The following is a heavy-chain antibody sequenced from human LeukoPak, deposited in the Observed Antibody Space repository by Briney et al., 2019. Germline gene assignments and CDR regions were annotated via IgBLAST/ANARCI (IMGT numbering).Heavy chain of an antibody. CDR1: GFTFDDYA. D-gene: IGHD2-21*02. J-gene: IGHJ4*02. CDR2: ISWNSGSI. V-gene: IGHV3-9*01. CDR3: AKDSSYCGGDCYSPWVD. Sequence: GRSLRLSCAASGFTFDDYAMHWVPQAPGKGLEWVSGISWNSGSIGYADSVKGRFTISRDNAKNSLYLQMNSLRAEDTALYYCAKDSSYCGGDCYSPWVDWGQGTLVTVSS.